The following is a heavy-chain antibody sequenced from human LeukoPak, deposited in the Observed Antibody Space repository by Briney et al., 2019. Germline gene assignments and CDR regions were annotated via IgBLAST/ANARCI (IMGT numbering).Heavy chain of an antibody. Sequence: ASVKVSCKASGYTFTDYYMHWVRQAPGQGLEWMGWIDPNSGGTNYAQKFQGRVTMTNDTSISTAYMELSRLRSDDTAVYYCARADGYNLFVDYWGQGTLVTVSS. CDR3: ARADGYNLFVDY. CDR1: GYTFTDYY. CDR2: IDPNSGGT. D-gene: IGHD5-24*01. J-gene: IGHJ4*02. V-gene: IGHV1-2*02.